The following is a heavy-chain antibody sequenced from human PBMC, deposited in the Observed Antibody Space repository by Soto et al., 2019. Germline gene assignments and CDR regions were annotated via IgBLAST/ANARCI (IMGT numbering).Heavy chain of an antibody. CDR3: ARGGPRQLVIYGMDV. V-gene: IGHV1-46*01. CDR2: INPSGGIT. CDR1: GYTFSSYY. Sequence: QVQLVQSGTEVKKPGAPVKVSCKASGYTFSSYYIHWVRQAPGQGLEWMGIINPSGGITNYAQKFQGRVTMTRDTSTRTVYMELSSLRSEDTAVYYCARGGPRQLVIYGMDVWGQGTTVTVSS. J-gene: IGHJ6*02. D-gene: IGHD6-6*01.